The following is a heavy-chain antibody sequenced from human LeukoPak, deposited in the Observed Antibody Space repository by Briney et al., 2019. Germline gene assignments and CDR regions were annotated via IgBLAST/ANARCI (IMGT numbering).Heavy chain of an antibody. J-gene: IGHJ4*02. CDR3: VKGSVVPLACYFDY. Sequence: ASVKVSCKVSGYTLTELSMHWVRQAPGKGLEWMGGFDPEDGETIYAQKFQGRVTMTEDTSTDTAYMELSSLRAEDTAVYYCVKGSVVPLACYFDYWGQGTLVTVSS. V-gene: IGHV1-24*01. CDR1: GYTLTELS. D-gene: IGHD2-2*01. CDR2: FDPEDGET.